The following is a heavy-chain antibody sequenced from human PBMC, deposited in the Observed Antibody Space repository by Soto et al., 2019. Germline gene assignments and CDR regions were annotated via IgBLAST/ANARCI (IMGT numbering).Heavy chain of an antibody. CDR1: GGSISSYY. D-gene: IGHD3-16*02. Sequence: SETLSLTCTVPGGSISSYYWSWIRQPPGKGLEWIGYIYYSGSTNYNPSLKSRVTISVDTSKNQFSLKLSSVTAADTAVYYCASSREVTYDYIWGSYRSAPAYYFDYWGQGTLVTVSS. J-gene: IGHJ4*02. CDR2: IYYSGST. CDR3: ASSREVTYDYIWGSYRSAPAYYFDY. V-gene: IGHV4-59*08.